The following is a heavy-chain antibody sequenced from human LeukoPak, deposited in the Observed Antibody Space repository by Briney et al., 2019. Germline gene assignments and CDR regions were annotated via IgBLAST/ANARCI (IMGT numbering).Heavy chain of an antibody. CDR2: ISSSSTTI. Sequence: GGSLRLSCAASGFTFSTYSINWVRQAPGKGLEWVSYISSSSTTIYYADSVKGRFTISRDNSKNTLYLQMNSLRAEDTAVYYCARSPAGYCSGGSCLNNWFDPWGQGTLVTVSS. V-gene: IGHV3-48*01. CDR3: ARSPAGYCSGGSCLNNWFDP. D-gene: IGHD2-15*01. CDR1: GFTFSTYS. J-gene: IGHJ5*02.